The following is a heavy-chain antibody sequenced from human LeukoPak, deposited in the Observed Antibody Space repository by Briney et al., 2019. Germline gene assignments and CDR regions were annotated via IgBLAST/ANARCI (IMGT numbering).Heavy chain of an antibody. Sequence: SETLSLTCAVYGGSFSGYYWSWIRQPPGKGLEWIGEINHSGSTNYNPSLKSRVTISVDTSKNQFSLKLSSVTAADTAVYYCANKGGYSGSWYPPLNYYYGMGVWAKGPRSPSP. V-gene: IGHV4-34*01. D-gene: IGHD6-13*01. CDR1: GGSFSGYY. J-gene: IGHJ6*02. CDR3: ANKGGYSGSWYPPLNYYYGMGV. CDR2: INHSGST.